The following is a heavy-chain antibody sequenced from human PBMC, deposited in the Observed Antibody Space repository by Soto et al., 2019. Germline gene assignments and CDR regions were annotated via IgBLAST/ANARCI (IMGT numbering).Heavy chain of an antibody. J-gene: IGHJ5*02. CDR2: INPSAATT. Sequence: ASVKVSCKASGYTFTSYYMHWVLQAPGQGLEWMGLINPSAATTSYAQKFQGRITMTRDTSTSTVYMELGSLRSDDTAVYYCAAAYCSSTSGYANNWFDPWGQGTLVTVSS. CDR1: GYTFTSYY. D-gene: IGHD2-2*01. CDR3: AAAYCSSTSGYANNWFDP. V-gene: IGHV1-46*03.